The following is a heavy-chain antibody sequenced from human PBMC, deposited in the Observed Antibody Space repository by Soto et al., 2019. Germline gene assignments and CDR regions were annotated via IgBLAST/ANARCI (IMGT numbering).Heavy chain of an antibody. J-gene: IGHJ4*02. Sequence: GGSLRLSCAASGFTFSNAWMSWVRQAPGKGLEWVGRIKSKTDGGTTDYAAPVKGRFTISRDESKNTLYLQMNSLKTEDTAVYYCPTSHTMSELDYWGQGTLVTVSS. V-gene: IGHV3-15*01. CDR3: PTSHTMSELDY. CDR2: IKSKTDGGTT. CDR1: GFTFSNAW. D-gene: IGHD3-10*02.